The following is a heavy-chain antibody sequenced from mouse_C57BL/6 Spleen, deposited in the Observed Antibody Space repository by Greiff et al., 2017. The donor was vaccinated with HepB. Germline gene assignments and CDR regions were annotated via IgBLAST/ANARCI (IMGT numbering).Heavy chain of an antibody. CDR2: IDPSDSYT. Sequence: QVQLQQSGAELVMPGASVKLSCKASGYTFTSYWMHWVKQRPGQGLEWIGEIDPSDSYTNYNQKFKGKSTLTVDKSSSTAYMQLSSLTSEDSAVYYCARSDGNYDYAMDYWGQGTSVTVSS. D-gene: IGHD2-1*01. J-gene: IGHJ4*01. CDR1: GYTFTSYW. CDR3: ARSDGNYDYAMDY. V-gene: IGHV1-69*01.